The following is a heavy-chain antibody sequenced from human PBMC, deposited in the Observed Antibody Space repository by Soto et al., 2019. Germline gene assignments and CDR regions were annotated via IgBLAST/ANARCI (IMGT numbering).Heavy chain of an antibody. J-gene: IGHJ6*03. Sequence: EVQLVESGGGLVKPGGSLRLSCEASGFTFSSYSMNWVRQAPGKGLEWVSSINYKSHIDYADSVKGRFTISRDNAKNSLYLQMNSLRAEDTAVYFCARDLIYAGYYYYMDVWGIGTTVTVSS. CDR2: INYKSHI. V-gene: IGHV3-21*01. D-gene: IGHD3-10*01. CDR1: GFTFSSYS. CDR3: ARDLIYAGYYYYMDV.